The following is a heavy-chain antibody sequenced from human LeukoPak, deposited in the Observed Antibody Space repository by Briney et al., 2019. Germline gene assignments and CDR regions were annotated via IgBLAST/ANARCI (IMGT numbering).Heavy chain of an antibody. CDR3: AREYSSSSGRSFDY. CDR1: GSTFSTYS. J-gene: IGHJ4*02. V-gene: IGHV3-48*01. CDR2: ISSSTTNM. Sequence: GGSLRLSCAASGSTFSTYSMNWVRQAPGKGLEWVSYISSSTTNMYYADSVKGRFTISRDNAENSLYLQMNSLRAEDTAVYYCAREYSSSSGRSFDYWGQGTLVTVSS. D-gene: IGHD6-6*01.